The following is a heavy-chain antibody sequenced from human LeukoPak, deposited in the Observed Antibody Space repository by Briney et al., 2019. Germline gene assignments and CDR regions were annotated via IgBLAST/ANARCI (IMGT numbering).Heavy chain of an antibody. V-gene: IGHV3-53*01. CDR2: IYSDGST. CDR1: GFTVSSNY. CDR3: ASIKGRALHY. J-gene: IGHJ4*02. Sequence: GGSLRLSCAASGFTVSSNYMSWVRQAPGKGLEWVSVIYSDGSTYYADSVKGRFTISRDDSKNMLWLQMNSLRADDTAVYYCASIKGRALHYWGQGTLVTVSS. D-gene: IGHD2-15*01.